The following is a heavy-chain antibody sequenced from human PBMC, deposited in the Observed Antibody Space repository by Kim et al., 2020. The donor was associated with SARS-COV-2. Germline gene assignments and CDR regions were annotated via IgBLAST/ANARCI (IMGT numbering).Heavy chain of an antibody. CDR1: GDSVSSNSAA. D-gene: IGHD3-10*01. CDR3: ARDRSGSTWFGELLGWFDP. J-gene: IGHJ5*02. CDR2: TYYRSKWYN. Sequence: SQTLSLTCAISGDSVSSNSAAWNWIRQSPSRGLEWLGRTYYRSKWYNDYAVSVKSRITINPDTSKNQFSLQLNSVTPEDTAVYYCARDRSGSTWFGELLGWFDPWGQGTLVTVSS. V-gene: IGHV6-1*01.